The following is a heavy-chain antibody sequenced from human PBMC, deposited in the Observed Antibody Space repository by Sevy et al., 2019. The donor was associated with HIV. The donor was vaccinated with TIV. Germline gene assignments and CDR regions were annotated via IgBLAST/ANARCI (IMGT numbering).Heavy chain of an antibody. CDR1: GYRFTDYW. CDR2: IYPGDSDT. V-gene: IGHV5-51*01. Sequence: GESLKISCKASGYRFTDYWIGWVRQMPGKGLEWMGIIYPGDSDTTYSPSFQGQVTISVDKSNNTAYLQWSRLKASDTAIFYCARGARGTLPSYYYYPMDVWGQGTTVTVSS. D-gene: IGHD1-1*01. CDR3: ARGARGTLPSYYYYPMDV. J-gene: IGHJ6*02.